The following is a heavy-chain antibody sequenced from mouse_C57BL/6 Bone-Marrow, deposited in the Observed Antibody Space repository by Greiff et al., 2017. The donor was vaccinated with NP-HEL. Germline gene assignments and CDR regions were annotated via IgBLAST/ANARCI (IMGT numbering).Heavy chain of an antibody. Sequence: QVQLPQPGAELVKPGASVKLSCKASGYTFTSYWMHWVKQRPGQGLEWIGMIHPNSGSTNYNEKFKSKATLTVDKSSSTAYMQRSSLTSEDSAVYYCARSGTSWFAYWGQGTLVTVSA. D-gene: IGHD4-1*01. CDR1: GYTFTSYW. V-gene: IGHV1-64*01. CDR3: ARSGTSWFAY. J-gene: IGHJ3*01. CDR2: IHPNSGST.